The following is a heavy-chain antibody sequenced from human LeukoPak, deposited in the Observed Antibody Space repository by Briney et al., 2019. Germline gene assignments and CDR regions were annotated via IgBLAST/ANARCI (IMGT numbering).Heavy chain of an antibody. J-gene: IGHJ4*02. D-gene: IGHD1-26*01. V-gene: IGHV4-39*02. Sequence: PSETLSLTCTISGGSISSISYYWGWIRQPPGKGLEWIGSIYYTGSSYYNPSLKSRVTVSADTSKNQFSLNLRSVTAADTAVYYCARDVGLLRISGTYDYWGQGTLVTVSS. CDR1: GGSISSISYY. CDR2: IYYTGSS. CDR3: ARDVGLLRISGTYDY.